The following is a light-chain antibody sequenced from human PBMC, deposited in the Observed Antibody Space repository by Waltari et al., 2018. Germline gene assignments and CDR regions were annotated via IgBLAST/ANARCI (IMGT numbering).Light chain of an antibody. Sequence: SYVLTQPPSVSVAPGKTANITCGGSNLGSKSVHWYQQKPGQAPVLVIYDDSDRPSGIPERFSGANSGNTATLTLSRVEAGDEADYYCQVWDSRSDHVVFGGGTKLTVL. CDR1: NLGSKS. J-gene: IGLJ2*01. CDR3: QVWDSRSDHVV. V-gene: IGLV3-21*04. CDR2: DDS.